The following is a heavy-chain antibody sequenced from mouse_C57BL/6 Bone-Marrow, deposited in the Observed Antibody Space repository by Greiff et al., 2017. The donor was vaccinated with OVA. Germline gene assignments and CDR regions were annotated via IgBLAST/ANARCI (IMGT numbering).Heavy chain of an antibody. J-gene: IGHJ1*03. CDR3: ARINDWYFDV. V-gene: IGHV5-17*01. CDR2: ISSGSSTI. CDR1: GFTFSDYG. Sequence: EVQVVESGGGLVKPGGSLKLSCAASGFTFSDYGMHWVRQAPGKGLEWVAYISSGSSTIYYADTVKGRFTISRANAKNTLFLQMTSLRSEDTAMYYCARINDWYFDVWGTGTTVTVSS.